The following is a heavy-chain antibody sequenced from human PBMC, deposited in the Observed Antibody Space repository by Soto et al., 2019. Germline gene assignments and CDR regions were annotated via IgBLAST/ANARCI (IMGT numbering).Heavy chain of an antibody. Sequence: QPGGSLRLSCAASGFTFSSYAMHWVRQAPGKGLEWVAVISYDGSNKYYADSVKGRFTISRDNSKNTLYLRMNSLRAEDTAVYYCARAFPIAGWELLGYFDYWGQGTLVTVSS. CDR1: GFTFSSYA. CDR2: ISYDGSNK. D-gene: IGHD1-26*01. J-gene: IGHJ4*02. CDR3: ARAFPIAGWELLGYFDY. V-gene: IGHV3-30-3*01.